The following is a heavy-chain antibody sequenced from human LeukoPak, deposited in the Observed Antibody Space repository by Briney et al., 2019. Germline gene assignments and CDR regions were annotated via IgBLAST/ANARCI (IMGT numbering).Heavy chain of an antibody. D-gene: IGHD6-25*01. CDR2: INAYNGDT. CDR3: ARDGSGVWFDP. Sequence: ASVKVSCKASGYTFNTYGISWVRQAPGQGPEWMGWINAYNGDTNFAQKFQGRVTMTTDTSTTTAYMELRSLRSDDAAVYYCARDGSGVWFDPWGQGTLVTVSS. J-gene: IGHJ5*02. V-gene: IGHV1-18*01. CDR1: GYTFNTYG.